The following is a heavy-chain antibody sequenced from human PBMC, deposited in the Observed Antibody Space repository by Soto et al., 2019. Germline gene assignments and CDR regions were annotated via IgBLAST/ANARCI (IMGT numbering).Heavy chain of an antibody. CDR3: ARGPETTMGTFDI. V-gene: IGHV6-1*01. CDR1: GDSVSSNSAA. Sequence: SQTLSLTCAISGDSVSSNSAALNLIRQSPSRGLEWLGRTYYRSKWYSSYAVSVKSRITINPDTSKNQFSLQLNSVTPEDTAVYYCARGPETTMGTFDIWGQGTVVTVSS. D-gene: IGHD5-18*01. J-gene: IGHJ3*02. CDR2: TYYRSKWYS.